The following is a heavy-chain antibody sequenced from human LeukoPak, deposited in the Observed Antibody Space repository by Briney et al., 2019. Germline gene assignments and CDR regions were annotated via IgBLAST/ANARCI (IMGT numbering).Heavy chain of an antibody. V-gene: IGHV1-69*06. Sequence: SVKVSCKASGYTFTSYGISWVRQAPGQGLEWMGGIIPIFGTANYAQKFQGRVTITADKSTSTAYMELSSLRSEDTAVYYCAREAVAVAGTVNWFDPWGQGTLVTVSS. J-gene: IGHJ5*02. D-gene: IGHD6-19*01. CDR1: GYTFTSYG. CDR2: IIPIFGTA. CDR3: AREAVAVAGTVNWFDP.